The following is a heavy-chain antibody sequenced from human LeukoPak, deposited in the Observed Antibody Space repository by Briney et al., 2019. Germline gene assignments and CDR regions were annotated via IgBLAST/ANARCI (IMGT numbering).Heavy chain of an antibody. D-gene: IGHD1-26*01. CDR3: ARDRAVGATDAFDI. CDR2: ISSSGNTI. J-gene: IGHJ3*02. CDR1: GFTFSSYE. V-gene: IGHV3-48*03. Sequence: GGSLRLSCAASGFTFSSYEMNWVRQAPGKGLEWVSYISSSGNTIYYADSVKGRFTISRDNAKNSLYLQMNSLRAEDTAVYYCARDRAVGATDAFDIWGQGTMVTVSS.